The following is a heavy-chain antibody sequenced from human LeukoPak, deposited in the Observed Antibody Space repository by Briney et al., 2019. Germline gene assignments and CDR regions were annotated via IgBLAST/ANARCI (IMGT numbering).Heavy chain of an antibody. J-gene: IGHJ6*02. V-gene: IGHV1-3*01. D-gene: IGHD2-2*01. CDR3: ARDSFCSSTSCHRPPQAYYYYGMDV. CDR1: GYTFTSYA. Sequence: ASVKVSCKASGYTFTSYAMHWVCQAPGQRLEWMGWFNAGNGNTKYSQKFQGRVTITRDTSASTAYMELSSLRSEDTAVYYCARDSFCSSTSCHRPPQAYYYYGMDVWGQGTTVTVSS. CDR2: FNAGNGNT.